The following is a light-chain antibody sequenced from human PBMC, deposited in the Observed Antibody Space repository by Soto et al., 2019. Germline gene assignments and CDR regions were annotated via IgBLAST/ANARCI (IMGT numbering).Light chain of an antibody. J-gene: IGKJ1*01. V-gene: IGKV1-39*01. CDR2: AAS. Sequence: DIQMTQSPSSLPASVGDRVTITCRASQSMSNFLNWYQQKPGKAPKVLIYAASSLESGVQSRFSGSGAGTDFTLTISSMQPEDFATYYCQQSYSAPWTFGQGTKVEIK. CDR3: QQSYSAPWT. CDR1: QSMSNF.